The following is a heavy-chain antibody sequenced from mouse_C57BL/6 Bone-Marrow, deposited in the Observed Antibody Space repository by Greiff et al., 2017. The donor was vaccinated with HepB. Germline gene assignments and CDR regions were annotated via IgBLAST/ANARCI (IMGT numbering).Heavy chain of an antibody. CDR3: ARDWGYLFAY. J-gene: IGHJ3*01. Sequence: DVMLVESGGGLVKPGGSLKLSCAASGFTFSSYAMSWVRQTPEKRLEWVATISDGGSYTYYPDNVKGRFTISRDNAKNNLYLQMSHLKSEDTAMYYCARDWGYLFAYWGQGTLVTVSA. CDR1: GFTFSSYA. D-gene: IGHD3-1*01. CDR2: ISDGGSYT. V-gene: IGHV5-4*01.